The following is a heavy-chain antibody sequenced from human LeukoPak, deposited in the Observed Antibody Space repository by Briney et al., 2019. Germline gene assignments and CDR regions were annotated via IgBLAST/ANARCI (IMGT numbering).Heavy chain of an antibody. D-gene: IGHD3-22*01. CDR3: AKEEVISGNHGVYFDY. CDR2: IRYGGNSN. V-gene: IGHV3-30*02. CDR1: GFTFRSYG. J-gene: IGHJ4*02. Sequence: GGSLRLSCAASGFTFRSYGMHWVRQAPGKGLEWVAFIRYGGNSNYYADSVKGRFTISRDNSRTTLYLQMNSLRAEDTAVYYCAKEEVISGNHGVYFDYWGQGTLVTVSS.